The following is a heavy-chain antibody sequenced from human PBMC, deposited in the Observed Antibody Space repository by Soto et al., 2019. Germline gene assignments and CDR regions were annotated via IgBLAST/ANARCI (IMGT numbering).Heavy chain of an antibody. Sequence: QVQLQQWGAGLLKPSETLSLTCVVNGGAFSGYYWNWISQSPGKGLEWIGEINYSGSTNYNPSLQSRVTISIDTSKNQFSLQLRSVTAADTALYYCARCQVPAGRGNNWFDSWGQGTLVTVSS. CDR1: GGAFSGYY. J-gene: IGHJ5*01. V-gene: IGHV4-34*01. CDR2: INYSGST. CDR3: ARCQVPAGRGNNWFDS. D-gene: IGHD6-13*01.